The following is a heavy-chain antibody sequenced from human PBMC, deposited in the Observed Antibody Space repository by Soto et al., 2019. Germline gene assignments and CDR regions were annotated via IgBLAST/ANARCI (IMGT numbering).Heavy chain of an antibody. Sequence: QVQLVESGGGVVQPVRSLRLSCAASGFTFSSYGMHWVRQAPGKGLEWVAVISYDGSNKYYADSVKGRFTISRDNSKNTLYLQMNSLRAEDTAVYYCAKDLYRELGELSSWGQGTLVTVSS. CDR2: ISYDGSNK. CDR1: GFTFSSYG. V-gene: IGHV3-30*18. D-gene: IGHD3-16*02. CDR3: AKDLYRELGELSS. J-gene: IGHJ4*02.